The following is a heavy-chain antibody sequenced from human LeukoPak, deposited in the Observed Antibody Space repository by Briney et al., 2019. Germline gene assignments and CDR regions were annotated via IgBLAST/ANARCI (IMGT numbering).Heavy chain of an antibody. V-gene: IGHV3-7*02. CDR1: GFSFSSFW. J-gene: IGHJ5*02. D-gene: IGHD2-15*01. CDR3: ASSLGYCSGGSCSNWFDP. CDR2: IKEEGRTT. Sequence: PGGSLRLSCAASGFSFSSFWMSWVRQAPGKGLEWVADIKEEGRTTYYVDSVKGRFTISRDNAKNSLYLQMNSLRAEDTAVYYCASSLGYCSGGSCSNWFDPWGQGTLVTVSS.